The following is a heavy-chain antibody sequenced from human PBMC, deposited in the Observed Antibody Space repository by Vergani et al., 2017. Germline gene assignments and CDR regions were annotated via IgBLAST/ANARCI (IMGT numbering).Heavy chain of an antibody. CDR2: IHTSGST. J-gene: IGHJ4*02. CDR1: GGSINSHNYY. CDR3: ARGSGLGGSCYKPLFDY. V-gene: IGHV4-61*02. Sequence: QVQLQESGPGLVKPSQTLSLTCTVSGGSINSHNYYWSWIRQPAGQGLEWSGRIHTSGSTNYNHSLKSRVTMSEDTSKNHFSLNLTFVTAADTAVYFCARGSGLGGSCYKPLFDYWVQGILVTVSS. D-gene: IGHD2-15*01.